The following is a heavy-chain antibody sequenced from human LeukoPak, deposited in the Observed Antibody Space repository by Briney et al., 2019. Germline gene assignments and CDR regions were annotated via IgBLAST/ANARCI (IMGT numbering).Heavy chain of an antibody. J-gene: IGHJ5*02. Sequence: GGSLRLSCAASGFTFSSHWMHWVRQAPEKGLVGVSHINADGSATYYAASVKGRFTISRDNARNTLYLQMHRLTAEDTGVYYCVRGALRDCSYTSCTRGNWFDPWGQGTLVTVSS. CDR3: VRGALRDCSYTSCTRGNWFDP. CDR1: GFTFSSHW. V-gene: IGHV3-74*01. CDR2: INADGSAT. D-gene: IGHD2-2*01.